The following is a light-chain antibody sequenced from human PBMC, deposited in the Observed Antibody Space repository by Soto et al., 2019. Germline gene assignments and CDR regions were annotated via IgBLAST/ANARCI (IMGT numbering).Light chain of an antibody. Sequence: IVMTQSPLSLPLTPGEPASISCRSSQSLLHSDGSSSLDWYLQKPGQSPQLLIYLVSNRASGVPDRSSGSGSGTDFTLKISRVEAEDVGVYYCMQALQTPLTFGPGTKVDIK. CDR2: LVS. CDR1: QSLLHSDGSSS. J-gene: IGKJ3*01. CDR3: MQALQTPLT. V-gene: IGKV2-28*01.